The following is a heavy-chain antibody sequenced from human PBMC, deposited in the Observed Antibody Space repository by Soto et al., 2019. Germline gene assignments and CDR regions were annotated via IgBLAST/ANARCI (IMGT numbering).Heavy chain of an antibody. Sequence: GGSLRLSCAASGFTFSSYGMHWVRQAPGKGLEWVAVISYDGSNKYYADSVKGRFTISRDNSKNTLYLQMNSLRAEDTAVYYCAKRYSGYDYSTAGHYFDYWGQGTLVTV. CDR2: ISYDGSNK. V-gene: IGHV3-30*18. CDR3: AKRYSGYDYSTAGHYFDY. D-gene: IGHD5-12*01. CDR1: GFTFSSYG. J-gene: IGHJ4*02.